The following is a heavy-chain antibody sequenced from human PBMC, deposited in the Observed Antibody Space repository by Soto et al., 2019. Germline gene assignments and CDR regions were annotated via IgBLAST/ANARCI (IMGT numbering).Heavy chain of an antibody. CDR1: GFTFTTYG. CDR3: AKDQADTAMFMVS. V-gene: IGHV3-30*18. CDR2: ISHDGNTQ. J-gene: IGHJ4*02. Sequence: QVQLVESGGGVVQPGRSLRLSCVASGFTFTTYGMHWVRQAPGKGLEWLAVISHDGNTQYYGDSVKGRFTISRDNSKSTLYLQMNSLKADVTAEYYCAKDQADTAMFMVSWGKGTLVTVSS. D-gene: IGHD5-18*01.